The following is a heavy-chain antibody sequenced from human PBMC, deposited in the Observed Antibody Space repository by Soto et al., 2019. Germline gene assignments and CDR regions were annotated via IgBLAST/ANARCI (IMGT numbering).Heavy chain of an antibody. J-gene: IGHJ6*03. CDR1: GFTFSSYW. Sequence: EVQLVESGGGLVQPGGSLRLSCAASGFTFSSYWMSWVRQAPGKGLEWVANIKQDGSEKYYVDSVKGRFTISRDNAKNSLYLQMNSMRAEATAVYYCARVGYCSGGSCTYYSYYYMDVWGKGTTVTVSS. CDR2: IKQDGSEK. CDR3: ARVGYCSGGSCTYYSYYYMDV. V-gene: IGHV3-7*01. D-gene: IGHD2-15*01.